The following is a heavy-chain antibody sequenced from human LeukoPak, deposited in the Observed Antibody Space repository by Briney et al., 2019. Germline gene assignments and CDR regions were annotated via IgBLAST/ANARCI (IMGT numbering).Heavy chain of an antibody. CDR2: ISGSTSYI. J-gene: IGHJ4*02. CDR1: GFTFSSYG. D-gene: IGHD3-16*02. V-gene: IGHV3-21*01. CDR3: ARGSDFVWGSYRPYFDY. Sequence: PGRSLRLSCAASGFTFSSYGMHWVRQAPGKGLEWVPSISGSTSYIYYADSVRGRFTISRDNAKNSLNLQMNSLRAEDTAVYYCARGSDFVWGSYRPYFDYWGQGTLVTVSS.